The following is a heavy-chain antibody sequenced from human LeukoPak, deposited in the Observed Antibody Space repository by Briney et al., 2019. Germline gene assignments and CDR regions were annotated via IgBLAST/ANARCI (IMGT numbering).Heavy chain of an antibody. CDR1: GFTFSSYG. V-gene: IGHV3-30*18. CDR2: ISYDGSNK. D-gene: IGHD3-10*01. J-gene: IGHJ5*02. CDR3: AKAVSMVRGVTNWFDP. Sequence: GGSLRLSCAASGFTFSSYGMHWVRQAPGKGLEWVAVISYDGSNKYYADSVKGRFTISRDNSKNTLYLQMNSLRAEDTAVYYCAKAVSMVRGVTNWFDPWGQGTLVTVSS.